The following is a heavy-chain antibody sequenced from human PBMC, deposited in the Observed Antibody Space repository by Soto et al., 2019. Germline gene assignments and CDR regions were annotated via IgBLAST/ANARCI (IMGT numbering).Heavy chain of an antibody. V-gene: IGHV3-7*03. Sequence: GGSLRLSCAASGFTFSTYWMSWVRQAPGKGLEWVAHINQHGSETYYVDSVKGQFTISRDNAKNSLFLQMNSLRAEDTAVYYCARAPIGSGSNYYFEHWDRGTLVTVS. CDR2: INQHGSET. D-gene: IGHD3-10*01. CDR3: ARAPIGSGSNYYFEH. CDR1: GFTFSTYW. J-gene: IGHJ4*02.